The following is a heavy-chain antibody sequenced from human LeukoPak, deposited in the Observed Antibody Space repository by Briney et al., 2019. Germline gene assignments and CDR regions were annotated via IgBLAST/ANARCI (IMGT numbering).Heavy chain of an antibody. CDR2: MNPNTGNT. CDR3: AREVGVGWNDPSFDY. CDR1: GYIFTRYD. D-gene: IGHD1-1*01. Sequence: ASVKVSCKASGYIFTRYDINWVRQAPGQGLEWMGWMNPNTGNTGYAQKFQGRVTMTRDTSISTAYMELSRLRSDDTAVYYCAREVGVGWNDPSFDYWGQGTLVTVSS. J-gene: IGHJ4*02. V-gene: IGHV1-8*01.